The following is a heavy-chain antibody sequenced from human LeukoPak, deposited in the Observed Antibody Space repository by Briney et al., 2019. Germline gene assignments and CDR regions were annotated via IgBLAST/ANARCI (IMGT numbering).Heavy chain of an antibody. CDR1: GFTFSSYG. Sequence: PGRSLRLSCAASGFTFSSYGMHWVRQAPGKGLEWVAVISYDGSNKYHADSVKGRFTISRDNSKNTLYLQMNSLRAEDTAVYYCAKDNDDRPPGYFDYWGQGTLVTVSS. D-gene: IGHD3-22*01. CDR3: AKDNDDRPPGYFDY. CDR2: ISYDGSNK. J-gene: IGHJ4*02. V-gene: IGHV3-30*18.